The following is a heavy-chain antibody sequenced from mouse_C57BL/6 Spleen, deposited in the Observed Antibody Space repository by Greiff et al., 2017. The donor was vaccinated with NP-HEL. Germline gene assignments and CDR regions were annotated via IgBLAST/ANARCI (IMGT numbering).Heavy chain of an antibody. Sequence: VQLQQSGPELVKPGASVKISCKASGYAFSSSWMNWVKQRPGKGLEWIGRTYPGDGDTNYNGKFKGKATLTADKSSSTAYMQLSSLTSEDSAVYCCGPYSNYPPYFDYWGQGTTLTVSS. D-gene: IGHD2-5*01. CDR2: TYPGDGDT. V-gene: IGHV1-82*01. CDR3: GPYSNYPPYFDY. CDR1: GYAFSSSW. J-gene: IGHJ2*01.